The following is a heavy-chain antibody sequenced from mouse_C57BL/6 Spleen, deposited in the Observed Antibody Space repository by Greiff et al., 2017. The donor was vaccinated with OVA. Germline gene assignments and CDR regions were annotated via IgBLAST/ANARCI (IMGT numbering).Heavy chain of an antibody. CDR3: ARSYYGSSGGAMDY. CDR1: GYTFTSYW. Sequence: QVQLQQPGAELVRPGSSVKLSCKASGYTFTSYWMHWVKQRPIQGLEWIGNIDPSDSETHYNQKFKDKATLTVDKSSSTAYMQLSSLTSEDSAVYYCARSYYGSSGGAMDYWGQGTSVTVSS. CDR2: IDPSDSET. J-gene: IGHJ4*01. V-gene: IGHV1-52*01. D-gene: IGHD1-1*01.